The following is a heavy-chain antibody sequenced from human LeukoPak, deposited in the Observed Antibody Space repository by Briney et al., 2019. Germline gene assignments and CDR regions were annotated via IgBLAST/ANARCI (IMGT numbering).Heavy chain of an antibody. J-gene: IGHJ6*03. CDR1: GFIFRNYG. CDR3: AKDVSSGMDV. CDR2: IRYDGSTK. Sequence: GGSLRLSCGASGFIFRNYGMHWVRQAPGKGLEWVAFIRYDGSTKSYAASVKGRFTISRDNSENTLYLQMSSLGPEDTAVYYCAKDVSSGMDVWGKGTTVTVSS. V-gene: IGHV3-30*02. D-gene: IGHD3-16*02.